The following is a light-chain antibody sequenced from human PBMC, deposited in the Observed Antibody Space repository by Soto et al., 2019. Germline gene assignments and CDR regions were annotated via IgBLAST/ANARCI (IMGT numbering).Light chain of an antibody. CDR2: GAS. Sequence: EIVLTQSPGTLSLSPGERATLSCRASQSVSSNYLAWYQQKSGQAPRLLIYGASSRATGIPDRFSGSGSGTDFTLTISRLEAEGFAVYYCEQYGGSPRTFGQGTKVEIK. CDR1: QSVSSNY. J-gene: IGKJ1*01. CDR3: EQYGGSPRT. V-gene: IGKV3-20*01.